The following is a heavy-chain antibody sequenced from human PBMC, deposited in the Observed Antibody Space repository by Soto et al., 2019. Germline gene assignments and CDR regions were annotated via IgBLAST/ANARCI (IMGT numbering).Heavy chain of an antibody. Sequence: GESLKISCKGSGYSFTSYWIGWVRQMPGKGLEWMGIIYPGDSDTRYSPSFQGQVTISADKSISTAYLQWSSLKASDTAMYYCARDGKYCSSTSCYEYYYYGMDVWGQGTTVTVSS. CDR2: IYPGDSDT. CDR3: ARDGKYCSSTSCYEYYYYGMDV. CDR1: GYSFTSYW. D-gene: IGHD2-2*01. J-gene: IGHJ6*02. V-gene: IGHV5-51*01.